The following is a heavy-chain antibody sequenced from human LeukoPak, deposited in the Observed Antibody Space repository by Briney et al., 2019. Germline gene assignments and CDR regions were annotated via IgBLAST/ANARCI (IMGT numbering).Heavy chain of an antibody. D-gene: IGHD2-15*01. CDR2: INPNSGGT. CDR1: GYTFNAYY. V-gene: IGHV1-2*02. Sequence: ASVKVSCKTSGYTFNAYYVHWVRQAPGQGLEWMGWINPNSGGTNYAQKFQGRVTMTRDTSISTAYMELSRLRSDDTAVYYCARDVRYCSGGSCYFYYYYMDVWGKGTTVTVSS. J-gene: IGHJ6*03. CDR3: ARDVRYCSGGSCYFYYYYMDV.